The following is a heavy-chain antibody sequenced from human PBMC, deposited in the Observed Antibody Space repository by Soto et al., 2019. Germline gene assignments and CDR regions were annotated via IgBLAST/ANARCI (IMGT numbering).Heavy chain of an antibody. D-gene: IGHD1-26*01. CDR3: AKDGTSGGMDV. J-gene: IGHJ6*02. CDR2: ISYDGSNT. V-gene: IGHV3-30*18. CDR1: GFTFSSYG. Sequence: QVQLVESGGGVVQPGRSLRLSCAASGFTFSSYGMHWVRQAPGKGLEWVAVISYDGSNTYYADSVKGRFTISRDNSKNTLYLQMNRLRAEDTAVYYGAKDGTSGGMDVWGHGTTVTVSS.